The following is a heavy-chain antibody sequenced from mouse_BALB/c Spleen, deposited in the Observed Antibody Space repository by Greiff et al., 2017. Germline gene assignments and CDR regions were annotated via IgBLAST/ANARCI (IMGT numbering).Heavy chain of an antibody. V-gene: IGHV1-14*01. CDR3: ARGGYYGSSHAMDY. CDR1: GYTFTSYV. Sequence: VQLQQSGPELVKPGASVKMSCKASGYTFTSYVMHWVKQKPGQGLEWIGYINPYNDGTKYNEKLKGKATLTSDKSSSTAYMELSSLTSEDSAVYYCARGGYYGSSHAMDYWGQGTSVTVSS. CDR2: INPYNDGT. J-gene: IGHJ4*01. D-gene: IGHD1-1*01.